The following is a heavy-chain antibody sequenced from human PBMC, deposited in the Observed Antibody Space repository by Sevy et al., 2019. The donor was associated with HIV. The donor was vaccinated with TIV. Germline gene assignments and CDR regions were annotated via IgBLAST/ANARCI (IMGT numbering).Heavy chain of an antibody. Sequence: SETLSLTCRVSGVSISSDYWSWIRQPPGKEPEWIGYIHHSGHSNYKTSLKSRVTMSVDTSKNQFSLNLRSVSAADTAVYYCARSVAANYMDVWGKGTTVTVSS. V-gene: IGHV4-59*01. CDR1: GVSISSDY. D-gene: IGHD1-26*01. J-gene: IGHJ6*03. CDR3: ARSVAANYMDV. CDR2: IHHSGHS.